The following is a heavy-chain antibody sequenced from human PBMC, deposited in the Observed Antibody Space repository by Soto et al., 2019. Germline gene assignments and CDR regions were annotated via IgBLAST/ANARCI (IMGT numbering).Heavy chain of an antibody. CDR3: ASPGRLRRKYFQH. CDR2: INHSGST. Sequence: QVQIQQWGAGLLKTSATLSLTCAVYGGSFSGYYWSWIRQPPGKGLEWIGEINHSGSTNYNPSLKSRVTISVDTSKSQFSLKLSSVTAADTAVYYCASPGRLRRKYFQHWGQGTLVTVSS. J-gene: IGHJ1*01. D-gene: IGHD4-17*01. CDR1: GGSFSGYY. V-gene: IGHV4-34*01.